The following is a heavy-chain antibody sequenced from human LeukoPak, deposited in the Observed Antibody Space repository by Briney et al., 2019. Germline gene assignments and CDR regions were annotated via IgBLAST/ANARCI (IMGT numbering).Heavy chain of an antibody. V-gene: IGHV1-46*01. Sequence: ASVKVSCKASGYTFTSYYMHWVRQAPGQGLEWMGIINPSGGSTSYAQKFQGRVTMTRGTSISTVYMELRSLTSDDTAVYYCARGGLAAETSGFDYWGQGTLVTVSA. CDR2: INPSGGST. CDR1: GYTFTSYY. CDR3: ARGGLAAETSGFDY. D-gene: IGHD6-13*01. J-gene: IGHJ4*02.